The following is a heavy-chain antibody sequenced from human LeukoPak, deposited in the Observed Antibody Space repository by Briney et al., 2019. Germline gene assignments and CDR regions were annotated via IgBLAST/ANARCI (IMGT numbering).Heavy chain of an antibody. CDR3: AGDGGWTFRI. CDR1: EFTSSTYW. J-gene: IGHJ3*02. CDR2: IREDGSEK. V-gene: IGHV3-7*01. Sequence: GGSLRLSCAASEFTSSTYWMSWFRQAPGKGLEGVANIREDGSEKFYADSVKGRFSVSRDNAKNSLYLQMNSLRADDTPVYYCAGDGGWTFRISGQGTKVTVSS. D-gene: IGHD5-24*01.